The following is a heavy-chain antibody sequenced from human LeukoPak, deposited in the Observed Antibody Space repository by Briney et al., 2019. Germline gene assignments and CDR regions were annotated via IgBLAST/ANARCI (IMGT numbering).Heavy chain of an antibody. D-gene: IGHD2-8*01. CDR3: VRDIQWRFDP. CDR1: GYIFTSYG. V-gene: IGHV1-18*01. CDR2: ISTNKGNT. Sequence: ASVKVSCKASGYIFTSYGISWVRQAPGQGLEWMGWISTNKGNTNYAQRLQGRVTMTTDTSTSTAYMELRSLRSDDAAIYYCVRDIQWRFDPWGQGTLVTVPS. J-gene: IGHJ5*02.